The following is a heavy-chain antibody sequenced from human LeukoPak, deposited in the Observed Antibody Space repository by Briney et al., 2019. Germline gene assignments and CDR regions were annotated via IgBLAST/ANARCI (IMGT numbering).Heavy chain of an antibody. CDR3: AREAAGGGPFDY. Sequence: SETLSLTCTVSGASISSYYWSWIRQPPGKGLEWIGYIYYSGSTNYNPSLKSRVTISVDTSKNQFSLKLSSVTAADTAVYYCAREAAGGGPFDYWGQGTLVTVSS. V-gene: IGHV4-59*01. CDR2: IYYSGST. D-gene: IGHD6-13*01. CDR1: GASISSYY. J-gene: IGHJ4*02.